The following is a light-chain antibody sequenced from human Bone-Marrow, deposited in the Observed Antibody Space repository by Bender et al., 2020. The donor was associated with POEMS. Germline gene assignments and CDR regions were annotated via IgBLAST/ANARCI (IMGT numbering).Light chain of an antibody. Sequence: QSALTQPASVSGSPGQSITISCTGTSSDVGSYNVVSWYQQPPGTAPKLMIYEVSLRPSGVPDRFSGSKSGNTDSLTISGLQAEDEADYYCSSYSRSSTLWVFGGGTKLTIL. CDR2: EVS. CDR1: SSDVGSYNV. V-gene: IGLV2-14*02. J-gene: IGLJ3*02. CDR3: SSYSRSSTLWV.